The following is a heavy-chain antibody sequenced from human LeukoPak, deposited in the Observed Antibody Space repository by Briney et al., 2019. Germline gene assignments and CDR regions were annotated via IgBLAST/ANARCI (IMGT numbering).Heavy chain of an antibody. J-gene: IGHJ4*02. D-gene: IGHD3-16*02. CDR1: GGTFSSYA. CDR2: IIPIFGTA. V-gene: IGHV1-69*13. Sequence: SVKVSCKASGGTFSSYAISWVRQAPEQGLEWMGGIIPIFGTANYAQKSQGRVTITADESTSTAYMELSSLRSEDTAVYYCARELIYRYGSYFDYWGQGTLVTVSS. CDR3: ARELIYRYGSYFDY.